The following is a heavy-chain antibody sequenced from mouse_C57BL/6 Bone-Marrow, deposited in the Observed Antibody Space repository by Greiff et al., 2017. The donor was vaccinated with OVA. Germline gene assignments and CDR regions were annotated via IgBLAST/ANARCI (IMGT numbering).Heavy chain of an antibody. CDR1: GYAFSSSW. CDR2: IYPGDGDT. Sequence: VQLQQSGPELVKPGASVKISCKASGYAFSSSWMNWVKQRPGKGLEWIGRIYPGDGDTNYNGKFKGKATLTADKSSSTAYMQLSSLTSEDSAVYFCARSVYSFSFAYWGQVTLVTVSA. CDR3: ARSVYSFSFAY. D-gene: IGHD2-12*01. V-gene: IGHV1-82*01. J-gene: IGHJ3*01.